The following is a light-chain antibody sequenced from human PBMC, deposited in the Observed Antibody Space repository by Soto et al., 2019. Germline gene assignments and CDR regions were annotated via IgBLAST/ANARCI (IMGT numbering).Light chain of an antibody. J-gene: IGLJ2*01. CDR2: EGN. Sequence: QSALTQPASASGSPGQSITISCTGTSSDVGSNNLDSWYQQHPAKAPKLMIYEGNQRASGVSHRFSGYKSGYTAIITISGLHAEDEYDYYCCSYAGGSPLVFGGGTKLTVL. CDR1: SSDVGSNNL. CDR3: CSYAGGSPLV. V-gene: IGLV2-23*01.